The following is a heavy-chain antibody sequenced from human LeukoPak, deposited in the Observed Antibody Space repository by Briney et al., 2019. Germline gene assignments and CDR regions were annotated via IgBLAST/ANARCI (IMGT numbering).Heavy chain of an antibody. D-gene: IGHD5-24*01. Sequence: GRSLRLSCAASGFTFSSYGMHWVRQAPGKGLEWVGRIKSKTDGGTTDYAAPVKGRFTISRDDSKNTLYLQMNSLKTEDTAVYYCTTGEMATTPFDYWGQGTLVTVSS. CDR3: TTGEMATTPFDY. CDR2: IKSKTDGGTT. CDR1: GFTFSSYG. J-gene: IGHJ4*02. V-gene: IGHV3-15*01.